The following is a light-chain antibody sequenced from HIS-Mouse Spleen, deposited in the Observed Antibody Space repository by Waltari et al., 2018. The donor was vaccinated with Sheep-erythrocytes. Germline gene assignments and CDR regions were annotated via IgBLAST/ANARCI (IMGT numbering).Light chain of an antibody. Sequence: SYELTQPPSVSVSPGQTARITCSGDALPKQYAYWYQQKPGQAPVLVIYKDSERRSGIPDRFSGSSSGTTVTLTISGVQAEDEADYYCQSADSSGTYVFGTGTKVTVL. V-gene: IGLV3-25*03. J-gene: IGLJ1*01. CDR3: QSADSSGTYV. CDR1: ALPKQY. CDR2: KDS.